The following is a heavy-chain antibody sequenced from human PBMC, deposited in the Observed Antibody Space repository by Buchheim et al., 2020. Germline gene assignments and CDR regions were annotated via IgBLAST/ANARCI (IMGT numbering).Heavy chain of an antibody. Sequence: QVQLVESGGGVVQPGRSLRLSCAASGFTFSSYGMHWVRQAPGKGLEWVVVISYDGSNKYYADSGKGRFTISRDNSKNRLYLQMNSLRAEDTAVYYCAKDYDFWSGYYLSSWFDPWGQGTL. J-gene: IGHJ5*02. CDR3: AKDYDFWSGYYLSSWFDP. CDR1: GFTFSSYG. V-gene: IGHV3-30*18. D-gene: IGHD3-3*01. CDR2: ISYDGSNK.